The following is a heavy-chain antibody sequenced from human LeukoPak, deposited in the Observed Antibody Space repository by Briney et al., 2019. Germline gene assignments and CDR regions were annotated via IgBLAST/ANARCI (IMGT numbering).Heavy chain of an antibody. J-gene: IGHJ3*02. D-gene: IGHD3-22*01. V-gene: IGHV3-23*01. Sequence: PGGSLRLSCAASGFTFSSYAMSWVRQAPGKGLEWVSAISGSGGSTYYADSVKGRFTISRDNSKNTLYLQMNSLRAEDTAVYYCARVLNYDSSGYYPDAFDIWGQGTMVTVSS. CDR3: ARVLNYDSSGYYPDAFDI. CDR2: ISGSGGST. CDR1: GFTFSSYA.